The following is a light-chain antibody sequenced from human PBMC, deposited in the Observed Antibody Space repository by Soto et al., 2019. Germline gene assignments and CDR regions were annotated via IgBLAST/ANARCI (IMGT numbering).Light chain of an antibody. CDR1: QSVSSN. CDR2: GAS. V-gene: IGKV3-15*01. CDR3: QQYNNWAPWT. J-gene: IGKJ1*01. Sequence: EIVMTQSPATLSVSPGERATLSCRASQSVSSNLAWYQQKPGQAPRLLIYGASTRATGIPARFSGSGSGTGFTLTISSMQSEDFAVYYCQQYNNWAPWTFGQGTKVEIK.